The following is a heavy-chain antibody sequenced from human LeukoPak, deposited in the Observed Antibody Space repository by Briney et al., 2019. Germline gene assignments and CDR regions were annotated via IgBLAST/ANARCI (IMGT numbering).Heavy chain of an antibody. Sequence: SETLSLTCTVSGGSISGSSYYWGWIRQPPGKGLEWIGSIYYSGSTYYNPSLKSRVTISVDTSKNQFSLKLSSVTAADTAVYYCARHFTGLEWFTPPNPIDYWGQGTLVTVSS. CDR2: IYYSGST. J-gene: IGHJ4*02. CDR1: GGSISGSSYY. V-gene: IGHV4-39*01. D-gene: IGHD3-3*01. CDR3: ARHFTGLEWFTPPNPIDY.